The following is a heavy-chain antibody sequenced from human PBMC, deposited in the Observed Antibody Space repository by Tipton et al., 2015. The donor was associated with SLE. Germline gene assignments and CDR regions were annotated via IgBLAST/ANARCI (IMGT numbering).Heavy chain of an antibody. Sequence: RSLRLSCAASGFTFSNYAMHWVRQAPGKGLEWVAVTWYDGSDKYYADSVRGRFTISRDNSKNTLYLQMNRLRADDTAVYYCASGVGPIDYWGQGTLVTVSS. CDR1: GFTFSNYA. D-gene: IGHD1-26*01. V-gene: IGHV3-33*01. CDR2: TWYDGSDK. J-gene: IGHJ4*02. CDR3: ASGVGPIDY.